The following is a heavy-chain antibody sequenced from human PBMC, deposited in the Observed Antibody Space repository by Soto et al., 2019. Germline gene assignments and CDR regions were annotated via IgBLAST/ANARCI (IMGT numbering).Heavy chain of an antibody. CDR2: ISGRSADP. Sequence: EGQLLQSGGDLVQPGGSLRLSCAGSGLTLRSYDMTWIRQTPEKGLEWVTTISGRSADPSYADSVNGRFTVSRDNSKNSLYLQMNSLRPDDTAIYYCAKGGPFTGGFDPCGHGTLVTVSA. CDR1: GLTLRSYD. J-gene: IGHJ5*02. CDR3: AKGGPFTGGFDP. D-gene: IGHD3-16*01. V-gene: IGHV3-23*01.